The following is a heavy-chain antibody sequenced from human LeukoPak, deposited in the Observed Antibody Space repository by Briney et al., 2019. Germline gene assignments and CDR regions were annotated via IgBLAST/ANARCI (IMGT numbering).Heavy chain of an antibody. D-gene: IGHD3-22*01. CDR1: GYTFTGYY. Sequence: GASVKVSCKASGYTFTGYYMHWVRQAPGQGLEWMGWINPNSGGTNYAQKFQGRVTMTRDTSISTAYMELRSLRSDDTAVYYCARDRLTYYYDSSGSDAFDIWGQGTLVTVSS. CDR3: ARDRLTYYYDSSGSDAFDI. CDR2: INPNSGGT. V-gene: IGHV1-2*02. J-gene: IGHJ4*02.